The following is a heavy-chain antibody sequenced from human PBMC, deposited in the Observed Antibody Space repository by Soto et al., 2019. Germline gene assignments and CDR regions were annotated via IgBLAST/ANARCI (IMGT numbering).Heavy chain of an antibody. CDR3: ARDRVPPADAEYFRH. V-gene: IGHV3-48*01. J-gene: IGHJ1*01. D-gene: IGHD6-19*01. CDR2: ISSSSSTI. CDR1: GFTFSSYS. Sequence: GGSLRLSCAASGFTFSSYSMNWVRQAPGKGLEWVSYISSSSSTIYYADSVKGRFTISRDNAKNSLYLQMNSLRAEDTAVYYCARDRVPPADAEYFRHWGQGTLVTVSS.